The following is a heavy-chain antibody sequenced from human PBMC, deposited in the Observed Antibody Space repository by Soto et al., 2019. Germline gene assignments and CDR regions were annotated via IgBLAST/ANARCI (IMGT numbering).Heavy chain of an antibody. CDR3: ATGGYDSSGYYSARYYGMDV. D-gene: IGHD3-22*01. Sequence: WASVKVSCKVSGYTLTELSMHWVRQAPGKGLEWMGGFDPEDGETIYAQKFQGRVTMTEDTSTDTAYMELSSLRSEDTAVYYCATGGYDSSGYYSARYYGMDVWGQGTTVTVSS. V-gene: IGHV1-24*01. CDR2: FDPEDGET. J-gene: IGHJ6*02. CDR1: GYTLTELS.